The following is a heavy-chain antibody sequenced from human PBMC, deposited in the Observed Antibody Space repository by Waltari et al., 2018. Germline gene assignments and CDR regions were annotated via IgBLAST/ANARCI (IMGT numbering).Heavy chain of an antibody. CDR3: AKDDSGAELDP. V-gene: IGHV3-30*18. CDR2: ISYDGSQK. Sequence: QMEVVESGGGVVHVGGSLRLYCVASGFVFRNYGLHWVRQAPGKGLEWVAIISYDGSQKYYVESVKGRFTISRDDSKNTMYLQMSSLRVEDTAVYFCAKDDSGAELDPWGQGTLVTVSS. J-gene: IGHJ5*02. CDR1: GFVFRNYG. D-gene: IGHD3-10*01.